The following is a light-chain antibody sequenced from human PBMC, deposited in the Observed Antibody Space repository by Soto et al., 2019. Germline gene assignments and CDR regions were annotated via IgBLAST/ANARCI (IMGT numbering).Light chain of an antibody. J-gene: IGKJ3*01. CDR3: QHYDNWPVT. V-gene: IGKV3-15*01. CDR2: ETS. CDR1: QSVGHMF. Sequence: EIVLTQSPDTLSLSPGDRATLSCRASQSVGHMFLAWFQQKPGQAPRLLIFETSTRATGVPARFSGSGSGTEFTLTITSLQSEDIAIYYCQHYDNWPVTFGHGTKVDIK.